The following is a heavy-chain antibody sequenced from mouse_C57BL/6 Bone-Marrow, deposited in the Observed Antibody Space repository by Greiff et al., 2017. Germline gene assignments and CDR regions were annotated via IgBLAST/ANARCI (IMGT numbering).Heavy chain of an antibody. CDR2: IYPRDGST. CDR3: ARSGPVVGYYFDY. Sequence: QVQLQQSGPELVKPGASVKLSCKASGYTFTSYDINWVKQRPGQGLEWIGRIYPRDGSTQYNEKLKGKATLTLDTSYSTAYMELHSLTSEDSAVYFCARSGPVVGYYFDYWGQGTTLTVSS. D-gene: IGHD1-1*01. CDR1: GYTFTSYD. J-gene: IGHJ2*01. V-gene: IGHV1-85*01.